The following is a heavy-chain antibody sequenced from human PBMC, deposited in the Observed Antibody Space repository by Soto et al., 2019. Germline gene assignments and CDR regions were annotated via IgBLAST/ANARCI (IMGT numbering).Heavy chain of an antibody. CDR1: GFTFSDAW. J-gene: IGHJ4*01. CDR3: TTDSDFSN. CDR2: IKRKSDDETT. V-gene: IGHV3-15*01. D-gene: IGHD3-3*01. Sequence: AQLVESGGGLVKPGGSLSLSWAGSGFTFSDAWMGWVRQAPGKGLEWLSSIKRKSDDETTDYAAPVKGRFTISRDDSNNTLYMQMDSLKAADSAVYFSTTDSDFSNWGIGTEVAVSS.